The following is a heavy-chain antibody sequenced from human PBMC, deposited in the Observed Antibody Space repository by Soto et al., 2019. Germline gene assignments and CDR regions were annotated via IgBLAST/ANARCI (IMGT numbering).Heavy chain of an antibody. CDR2: ISYDGSNK. Sequence: QVQLVESGGGVVQPGRSLRLSCAASGFTFSSYAMQWVRQAPGKGLEWVAVISYDGSNKYYADSVKGRFTISRDNSKNTLYLQMNSLRAEDTAVYYCARDLRRFGITMKQADLWGRGTLVTVSS. CDR1: GFTFSSYA. CDR3: ARDLRRFGITMKQADL. D-gene: IGHD3-22*01. J-gene: IGHJ2*01. V-gene: IGHV3-30-3*01.